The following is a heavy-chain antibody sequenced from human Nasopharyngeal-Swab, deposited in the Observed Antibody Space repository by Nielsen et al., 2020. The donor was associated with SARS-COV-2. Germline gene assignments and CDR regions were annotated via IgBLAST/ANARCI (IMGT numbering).Heavy chain of an antibody. J-gene: IGHJ4*02. CDR3: ARGSRRSSCSGSECYGVFDY. D-gene: IGHD2-15*01. V-gene: IGHV3-30*03. Sequence: GGFLRLSCATSGFTFDSYGMHWARQAPGKGLEWVAIISYDGRNKYYGASVTGRFAISRDKSKTTLFLQMNSLRNEDTAVYYCARGSRRSSCSGSECYGVFDYWGQGTLVAVSS. CDR1: GFTFDSYG. CDR2: ISYDGRNK.